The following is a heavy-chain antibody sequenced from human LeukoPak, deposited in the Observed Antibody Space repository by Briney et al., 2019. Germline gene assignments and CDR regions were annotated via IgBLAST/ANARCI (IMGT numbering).Heavy chain of an antibody. V-gene: IGHV3-33*01. CDR2: IWYDGSNK. J-gene: IGHJ5*02. Sequence: GGSLRLSCAASGFTFSSYGMHWVRQAPGKGLEWVAVIWYDGSNKYYADSVKGRFTIPRDNSKNTLYLQMNSLRAEDTAVYYCARGGIAAAYDWFDPWGQGTLVTVSS. CDR1: GFTFSSYG. CDR3: ARGGIAAAYDWFDP. D-gene: IGHD6-13*01.